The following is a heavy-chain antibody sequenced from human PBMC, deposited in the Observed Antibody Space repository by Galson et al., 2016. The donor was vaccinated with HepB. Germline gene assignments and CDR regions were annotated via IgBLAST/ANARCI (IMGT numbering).Heavy chain of an antibody. CDR2: INHSGST. Sequence: SETLSLTCAVYGGSFSGYYWSWTRQPPGKGLEWIGEINHSGSTNYNPSLKSRVTISVDTSKNQFSLKLSSVTAADTAVYYCARGNYSAFDIWGQGTMVTVSS. D-gene: IGHD2-21*01. J-gene: IGHJ3*02. V-gene: IGHV4-34*01. CDR3: ARGNYSAFDI. CDR1: GGSFSGYY.